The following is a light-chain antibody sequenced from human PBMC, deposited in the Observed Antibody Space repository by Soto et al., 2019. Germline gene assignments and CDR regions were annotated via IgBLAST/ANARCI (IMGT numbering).Light chain of an antibody. Sequence: DIQLTQSPSFLSASVGDRVTITCRASQDINTYLAWYQQKPGKAPKLLIFAASTLQNGVPSRFSGSGSGTEFTVTITSLQLEDFANYYCQQRKSYPITFGQVTRLEIK. CDR1: QDINTY. CDR3: QQRKSYPIT. J-gene: IGKJ5*01. CDR2: AAS. V-gene: IGKV1-9*01.